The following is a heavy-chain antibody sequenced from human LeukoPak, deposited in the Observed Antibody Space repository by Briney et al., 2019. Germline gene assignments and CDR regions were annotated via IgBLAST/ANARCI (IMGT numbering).Heavy chain of an antibody. V-gene: IGHV1-2*02. CDR3: ARGGPLLAGYCSSTSCYDDAFDI. D-gene: IGHD2-2*03. Sequence: ASVKVSCKASGYTFTDYYMHWVRQAPGQGLEWMGWINPNSGGTNYAQKFQGRVTMTRDTSISTAYMELSRLRSDDTAVYYCARGGPLLAGYCSSTSCYDDAFDIWGQGTMVTVSS. CDR1: GYTFTDYY. CDR2: INPNSGGT. J-gene: IGHJ3*02.